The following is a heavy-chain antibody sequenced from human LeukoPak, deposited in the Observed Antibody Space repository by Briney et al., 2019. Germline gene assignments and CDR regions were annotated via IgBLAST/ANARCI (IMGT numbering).Heavy chain of an antibody. J-gene: IGHJ3*02. CDR3: ARGRGDGYNFDAFDI. V-gene: IGHV1-8*02. CDR1: GYTFTSYG. CDR2: MNPNSGNT. Sequence: ASVKVSCKASGYTFTSYGISWVRQAPGQGLEWLGWMNPNSGNTGYAQKFQGRVTMTRNTSISTAYMELSSLRSEDTAVYYCARGRGDGYNFDAFDIWGQGTMVTVSS. D-gene: IGHD5-24*01.